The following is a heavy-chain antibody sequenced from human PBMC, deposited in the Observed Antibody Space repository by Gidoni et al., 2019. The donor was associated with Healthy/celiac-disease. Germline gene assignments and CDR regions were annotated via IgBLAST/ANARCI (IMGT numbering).Heavy chain of an antibody. D-gene: IGHD3-10*01. CDR3: AKDQYYGSDPRDAFDI. J-gene: IGHJ3*02. V-gene: IGHV3-30*18. Sequence: QVQLVESEGGVVQPGRSLRLSCAASAFTFSSYGMHWVRQAPGKGLEWVAVISYDGSNKYYADSVKGRFTISRDNSKNTLYLQMNSLRAEDTAVYYCAKDQYYGSDPRDAFDIWAKGQWSPSL. CDR1: AFTFSSYG. CDR2: ISYDGSNK.